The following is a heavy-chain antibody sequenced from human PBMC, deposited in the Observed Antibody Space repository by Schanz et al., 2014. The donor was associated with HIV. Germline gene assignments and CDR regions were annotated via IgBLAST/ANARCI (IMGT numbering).Heavy chain of an antibody. Sequence: VQLVQSGAEVKKPGSSVKVFCRASGGPFINYAFSWVRQAPGQGLEWMGGLIPLFGTSNYAQKFQGRATITADESTSTAYMELSSLRSEDTAVYYCARDSPVAAGTLDYWGQGTLVTVSS. J-gene: IGHJ4*02. CDR1: GGPFINYA. CDR3: ARDSPVAAGTLDY. D-gene: IGHD6-13*01. CDR2: LIPLFGTS. V-gene: IGHV1-69*01.